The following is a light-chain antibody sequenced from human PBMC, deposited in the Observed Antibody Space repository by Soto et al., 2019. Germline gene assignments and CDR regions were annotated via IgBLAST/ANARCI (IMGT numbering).Light chain of an antibody. V-gene: IGKV1-33*01. J-gene: IGKJ5*01. CDR2: DEY. CDR3: QQSDRLPIT. CDR1: QDISNY. Sequence: DIQMTQSPSSLSASVGDRVTITCRASQDISNYLNWYQQRPAKAPKLLTYDEYKLERGVPSRFSGTRSGTHFTFSITSQQPEDVATYYCQQSDRLPITFGQGTRLEI.